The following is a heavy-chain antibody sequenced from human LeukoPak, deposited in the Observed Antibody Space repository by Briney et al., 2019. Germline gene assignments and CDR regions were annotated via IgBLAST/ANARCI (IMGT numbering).Heavy chain of an antibody. CDR3: ARVAGKWLAYNPFDP. D-gene: IGHD6-19*01. J-gene: IGHJ5*02. CDR1: DFSFITYA. Sequence: GGSLRLSCAASDFSFITYAMSWVRQAPGKGLEWVSTISGGGDATYYADSVKGRFTISRDNSKNTLYLQVNSLRVEDTAVYYCARVAGKWLAYNPFDPWGQGTLVTVSS. CDR2: ISGGGDAT. V-gene: IGHV3-23*01.